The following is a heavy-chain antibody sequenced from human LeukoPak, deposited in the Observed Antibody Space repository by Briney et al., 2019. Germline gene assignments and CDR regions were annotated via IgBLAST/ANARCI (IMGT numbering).Heavy chain of an antibody. Sequence: GGSLRLSCAASGFTFSSYGMHWARQAPGKGLEWVAVISYDGSNKYYADSVKGRFTISRDNSKNTLYLQMNSLRAEDTAVYYCAKGRDSRDFDYWGQGTQVTVSS. CDR3: AKGRDSRDFDY. V-gene: IGHV3-30*18. CDR1: GFTFSSYG. CDR2: ISYDGSNK. J-gene: IGHJ4*02. D-gene: IGHD6-13*01.